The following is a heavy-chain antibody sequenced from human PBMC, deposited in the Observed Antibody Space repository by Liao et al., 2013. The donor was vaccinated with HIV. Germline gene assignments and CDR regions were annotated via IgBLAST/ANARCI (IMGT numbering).Heavy chain of an antibody. CDR3: ARGVPPDY. Sequence: QLQLQESGPGLVKPSETLSLTCTVSGGSISSSSYYWGWIRQPPGKGLEWIGNIYYTGSTYYNPSLKSRVTISVDTSKNRFSLKLTSVTAADTAVYYCARGVPPDYWGQGTLVTVSS. CDR2: IYYTGST. V-gene: IGHV4-39*07. CDR1: GGSISSSSYY. J-gene: IGHJ4*02. D-gene: IGHD5/OR15-5a*01.